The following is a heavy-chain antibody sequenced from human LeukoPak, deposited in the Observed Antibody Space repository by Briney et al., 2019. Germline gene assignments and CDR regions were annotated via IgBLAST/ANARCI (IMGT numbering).Heavy chain of an antibody. D-gene: IGHD6-19*01. Sequence: PGGSLRLSCAASGFTFSSYSMNWVRQPPGKGLEWIGEINHSGSTNYNPSLKSRVTISVDTSKNQFSLKLSSVTAADTAVYYCARIGLTRGSGWNFDYWGQGTLVTVSS. CDR3: ARIGLTRGSGWNFDY. CDR1: GFTFSSYS. V-gene: IGHV4-34*01. CDR2: INHSGST. J-gene: IGHJ4*02.